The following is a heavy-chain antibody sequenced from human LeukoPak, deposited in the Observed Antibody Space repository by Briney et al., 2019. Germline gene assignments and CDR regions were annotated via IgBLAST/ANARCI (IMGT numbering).Heavy chain of an antibody. CDR2: IYNSGSI. J-gene: IGHJ3*02. CDR3: ARWRMTSDAFDI. V-gene: IGHV4-59*01. Sequence: SGTLSLTCTVSGDSISSYYWSWIRQPPGKGLEWIGYIYNSGSINYNPSLKSRVTISVDTSKNQFSLKLSSVTAADTAVYYCARWRMTSDAFDIWGQGTMVTASS. CDR1: GDSISSYY.